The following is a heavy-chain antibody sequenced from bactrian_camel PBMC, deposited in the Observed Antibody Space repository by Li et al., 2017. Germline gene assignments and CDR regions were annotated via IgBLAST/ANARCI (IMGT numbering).Heavy chain of an antibody. J-gene: IGHJ4*01. Sequence: HVQLVESGGGSVQAGGSLRLSCAASTYTTNGHCMAWFRQTPRNGREAVAALDSDGIADYAGFVNHRFTISKDNAENTLYLQMNSLEIEDTAMYYCAADLGGDRRCMACVASGACYWGQGTQVTVS. CDR2: LDSDGIA. CDR1: TYTTNGHC. D-gene: IGHD1*01. CDR3: AADLGGDRRCMACVASGACY. V-gene: IGHV3S1*01.